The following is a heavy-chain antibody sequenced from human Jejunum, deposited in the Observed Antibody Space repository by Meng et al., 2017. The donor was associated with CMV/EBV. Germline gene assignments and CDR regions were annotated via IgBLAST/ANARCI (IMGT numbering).Heavy chain of an antibody. CDR3: ARGESRGYYYFDY. V-gene: IGHV4-4*07. J-gene: IGHJ4*02. CDR2: ISSSGNT. CDR1: GDSINNHF. D-gene: IGHD3-22*01. Sequence: QVPLLEAGPGLVRPSGTLSLTCSVSGDSINNHFWSWIRQPAGKKLEWIGRISSSGNTNYTPSFKSRVIMSLDTSNNQFFLKLTSVTAADTALYYCARGESRGYYYFDYWGQGILVTVSS.